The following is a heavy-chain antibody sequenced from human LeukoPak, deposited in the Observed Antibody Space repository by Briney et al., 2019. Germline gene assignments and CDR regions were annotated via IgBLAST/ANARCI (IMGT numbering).Heavy chain of an antibody. CDR3: AKETPKYSNGLITIDH. CDR1: GFTFSTYA. Sequence: GGSLRLSCAASGFTFSTYAMSWVRQAPGKGLEWVSALTDSGGSKYYADSVKGRFTISRDNSKNTLYLQMNSLRAEDTAIYYCAKETPKYSNGLITIDHWGQGTLVTVSS. J-gene: IGHJ4*02. D-gene: IGHD5-18*01. V-gene: IGHV3-23*01. CDR2: LTDSGGSK.